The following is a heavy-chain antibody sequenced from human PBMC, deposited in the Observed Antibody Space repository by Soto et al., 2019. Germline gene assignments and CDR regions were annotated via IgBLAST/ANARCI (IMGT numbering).Heavy chain of an antibody. D-gene: IGHD1-26*01. CDR1: GFTFSSRG. CDR2: ISVSGDYT. J-gene: IGHJ4*02. Sequence: PGGSMRLSCAAAGFTFSSRGMSWVRQAPGKGLEWVSAISVSGDYTYYADSVKGRFTIFRDNSKNTLYLHMNSLRAEDTAVYYCAKDWQLFYDWGQGTLVTVSS. CDR3: AKDWQLFYD. V-gene: IGHV3-23*01.